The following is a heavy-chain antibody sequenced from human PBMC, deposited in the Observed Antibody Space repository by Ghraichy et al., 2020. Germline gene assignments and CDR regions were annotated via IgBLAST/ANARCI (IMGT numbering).Heavy chain of an antibody. D-gene: IGHD6-6*01. J-gene: IGHJ4*02. CDR1: GFTVSSNY. Sequence: GGSLRLSCAASGFTVSSNYMSWVRQAPGKGLEWVSVIYSGGSTYYADSVKGRFTISRDNSKNTLYLQMNSLRAEDTAVYYCASAAIGIAARSRPGPLGYWGQGTLVTVSS. CDR2: IYSGGST. CDR3: ASAAIGIAARSRPGPLGY. V-gene: IGHV3-66*01.